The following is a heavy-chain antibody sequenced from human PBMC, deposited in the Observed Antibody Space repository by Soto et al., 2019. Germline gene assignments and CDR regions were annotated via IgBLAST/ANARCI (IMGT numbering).Heavy chain of an antibody. CDR1: GFSLSTSLVV. Sequence: SGPRLVNPTQTLALTCTFSGFSLSTSLVVVGWIRHPPGKSLEWLALIYWNDDKRYSPSLKSRLTITKDTSKNQVVITMTNMDPVDTATYYWAHSRHPAYGDCSTLDYWGQGTMVTVSS. V-gene: IGHV2-5*01. D-gene: IGHD4-17*01. J-gene: IGHJ4*02. CDR2: IYWNDDK. CDR3: AHSRHPAYGDCSTLDY.